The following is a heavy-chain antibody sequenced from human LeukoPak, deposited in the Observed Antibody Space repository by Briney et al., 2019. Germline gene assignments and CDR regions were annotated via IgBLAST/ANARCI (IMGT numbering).Heavy chain of an antibody. J-gene: IGHJ4*02. CDR3: AKEIVGAPTPGAY. V-gene: IGHV4-4*02. CDR1: GGSISSDNW. CDR2: VHKSGST. Sequence: SETLSLTCTVSGGSISSDNWWIWVRQPPGKGLEWIGEVHKSGSTNYYPSLQSRVTISIDKSKNQIALELTSVTAADTAVYYCAKEIVGAPTPGAYWGQGILVTVSS. D-gene: IGHD1-26*01.